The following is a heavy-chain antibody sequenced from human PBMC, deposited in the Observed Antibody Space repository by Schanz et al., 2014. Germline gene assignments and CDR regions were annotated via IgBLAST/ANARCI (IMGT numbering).Heavy chain of an antibody. D-gene: IGHD6-19*01. CDR1: GDSVNSNY. J-gene: IGHJ4*02. CDR3: ARNKYTSGWYYFDY. CDR2: FYNPGST. V-gene: IGHV4-59*08. Sequence: QVQLQESGPGLVKPSETLSLTCTVSGDSVNSNYWNWIRQSPGRGLEWIGHFYNPGSTNYNPSLKGRAPLSITPPPNQVSLKLPSVPAADTAVYFCARNKYTSGWYYFDYWGQGVLVTVSS.